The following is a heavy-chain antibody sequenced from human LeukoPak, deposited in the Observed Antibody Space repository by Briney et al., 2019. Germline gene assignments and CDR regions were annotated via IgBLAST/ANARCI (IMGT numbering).Heavy chain of an antibody. CDR3: ARPGIAGGAFDI. J-gene: IGHJ3*02. V-gene: IGHV3-7*01. CDR2: IKEDGSEK. CDR1: GFSFSRSW. Sequence: GGSLRLSRAASGFSFSRSWMNWVRQVPGKGLEWVGNIKEDGSEKYHVDSVEGRFTISRDNAKKSMYLQMNSLRAEDTAVYYCARPGIAGGAFDIWGQGTMVTVSS. D-gene: IGHD1-26*01.